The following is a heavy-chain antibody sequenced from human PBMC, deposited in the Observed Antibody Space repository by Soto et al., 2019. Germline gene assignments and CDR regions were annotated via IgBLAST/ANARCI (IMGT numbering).Heavy chain of an antibody. CDR2: IYYSGST. CDR1: GGSISSYY. CDR3: ARLFSGDYFDY. J-gene: IGHJ4*02. D-gene: IGHD4-17*01. Sequence: SETLSLTCTVSGGSISSYYWSWIRQPPGKGLEWIGNIYYSGSTNYNPSLKSRVTISVDTSKNQFSLKLSSVTAADTAVYYCARLFSGDYFDYWGQGTLVTVSS. V-gene: IGHV4-59*08.